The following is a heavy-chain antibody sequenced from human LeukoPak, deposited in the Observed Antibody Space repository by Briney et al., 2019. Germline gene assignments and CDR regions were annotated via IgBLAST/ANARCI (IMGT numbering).Heavy chain of an antibody. D-gene: IGHD3-16*01. CDR2: VYNSGDT. Sequence: SETLSLTCTVSGGSTSSDYWSWIRQSPGKGLEWIGYVYNSGDTGKNPSLKSRVTILLDTSKNQCSLKLTSVSAADTAVYYCARLKLGAYFDLWGRGTLVTVSS. J-gene: IGHJ2*01. V-gene: IGHV4-59*08. CDR3: ARLKLGAYFDL. CDR1: GGSTSSDY.